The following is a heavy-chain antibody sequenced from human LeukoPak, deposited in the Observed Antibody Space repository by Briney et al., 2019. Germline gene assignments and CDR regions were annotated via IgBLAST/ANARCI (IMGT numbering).Heavy chain of an antibody. D-gene: IGHD3-22*01. CDR3: ARDSYDSSGYYLDY. V-gene: IGHV3-48*03. J-gene: IGHJ4*02. CDR1: GFTFSSYE. CDR2: ISSSGSTI. Sequence: GGSLRLSCAASGFTFSSYEMNWVRQAPGKGLEWVSYISSSGSTIYYADSVKGRFTISRDNAKNSLYLQMNSLRAEDTAVYYCARDSYDSSGYYLDYWGQGTLVTVSS.